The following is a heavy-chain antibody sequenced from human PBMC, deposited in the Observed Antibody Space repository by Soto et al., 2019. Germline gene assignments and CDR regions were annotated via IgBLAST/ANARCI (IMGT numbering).Heavy chain of an antibody. CDR2: ISYDGSNK. CDR3: ARDRGQQLAQDYYYGMDV. CDR1: GFTFSSYA. Sequence: QVQLVESGGGVVQPGRSLRLSCAASGFTFSSYAMHWVRQAPGKGLEWVAVISYDGSNKYYADSVKGRFTISRENSKNTLYLQMNSLRAEDTAVYYCARDRGQQLAQDYYYGMDVWGQGTTVTVSS. D-gene: IGHD6-13*01. V-gene: IGHV3-30-3*01. J-gene: IGHJ6*02.